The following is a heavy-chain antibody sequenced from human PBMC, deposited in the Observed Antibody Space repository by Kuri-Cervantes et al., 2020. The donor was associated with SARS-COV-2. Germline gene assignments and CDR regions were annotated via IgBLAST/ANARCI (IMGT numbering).Heavy chain of an antibody. CDR2: IYYSGST. Sequence: GSLRLSCTVSGGSISSYYWSWIRQPPGKGLEWIGYIYYSGSTNYNPSLKSRVTISVGTSKNQFSLKLSSVTAADTAVYYCARAIAAAAPFDCWGQGTLVTVSS. D-gene: IGHD6-13*01. J-gene: IGHJ4*02. CDR1: GGSISSYY. CDR3: ARAIAAAAPFDC. V-gene: IGHV4-59*01.